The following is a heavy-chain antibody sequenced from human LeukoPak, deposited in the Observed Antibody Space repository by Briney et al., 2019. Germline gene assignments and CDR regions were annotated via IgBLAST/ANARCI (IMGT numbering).Heavy chain of an antibody. V-gene: IGHV3-23*01. Sequence: GGSLRLSCAASGFTFSSYAMSWVRQAPGKGLEWVSAISGSGGSTCYADSVKGRFTISRDNSKNTLYLQMNSLRAEDTAVYYCAKALPSGYTYYYYMDVWGKGTTVTISS. CDR3: AKALPSGYTYYYYMDV. CDR1: GFTFSSYA. CDR2: ISGSGGST. D-gene: IGHD3-22*01. J-gene: IGHJ6*03.